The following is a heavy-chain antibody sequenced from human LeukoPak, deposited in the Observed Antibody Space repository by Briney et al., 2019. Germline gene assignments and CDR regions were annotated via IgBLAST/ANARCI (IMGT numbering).Heavy chain of an antibody. CDR2: IYSSGSS. CDR1: GGSVIDYH. J-gene: IGHJ4*02. D-gene: IGHD2-21*01. Sequence: PSETLSLTCTVSGGSVIDYHWSWIRQADGKGLEWIGRIYSSGSSDYNPSLKTRLTLSVDTSKNQVSLRMRYVTAADTAVYFCARQIGDYHNFGFLGQGTLVTVSP. CDR3: ARQIGDYHNFGF. V-gene: IGHV4-4*07.